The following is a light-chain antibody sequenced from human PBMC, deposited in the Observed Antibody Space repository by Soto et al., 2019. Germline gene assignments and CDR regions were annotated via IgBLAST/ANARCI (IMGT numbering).Light chain of an antibody. V-gene: IGKV3-20*01. CDR2: DAS. J-gene: IGKJ4*01. CDR1: QTVRNNY. Sequence: LFTDSPCTVFFSRLERSTLSGMSSQTVRNNYLAWYQQKPGQAPRLLIYDASNRATGIPDRFSGSGSGTDFTLTIIRREPEDFVVYYCQQDDGSPLTFGGGTKVDI. CDR3: QQDDGSPLT.